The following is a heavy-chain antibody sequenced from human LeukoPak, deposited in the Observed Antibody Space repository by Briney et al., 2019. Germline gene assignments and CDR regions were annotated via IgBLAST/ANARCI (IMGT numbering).Heavy chain of an antibody. CDR3: ARGSSTRYAFDI. V-gene: IGHV3-21*01. CDR2: ISSSSSYI. D-gene: IGHD2-2*01. J-gene: IGHJ3*02. Sequence: GGSLGLSCAASGFTFSSYSMNWVRQAPGKGLEWVSSISSSSSYIYYADSVKGRFTISRDNAKNSLYLQMNSLRAEDTAVYYCARGSSTRYAFDIWGQGTMVTVSS. CDR1: GFTFSSYS.